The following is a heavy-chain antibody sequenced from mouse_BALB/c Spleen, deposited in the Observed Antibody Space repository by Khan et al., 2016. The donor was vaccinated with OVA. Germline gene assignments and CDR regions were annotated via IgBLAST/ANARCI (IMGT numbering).Heavy chain of an antibody. CDR3: TNGGYYEWYFDV. V-gene: IGHV3-2*02. J-gene: IGHJ1*01. D-gene: IGHD1-1*01. CDR2: ISYSGST. Sequence: EVQLQESGPGLVKPSQSLSLTCTVSGYSITSDYAWNWIRQFPGNKLEWLGYISYSGSTTYNPSLKSRISITRDTSKNQFFLQLNSVTAEDTATXYCTNGGYYEWYFDVWGAGTTVTVSS. CDR1: GYSITSDYA.